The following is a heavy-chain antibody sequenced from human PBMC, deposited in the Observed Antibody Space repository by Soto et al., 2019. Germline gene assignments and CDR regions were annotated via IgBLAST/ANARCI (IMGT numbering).Heavy chain of an antibody. D-gene: IGHD3-3*01. V-gene: IGHV1-18*01. CDR3: ARGAHYDFWSGPFYYMDV. CDR1: GGTFSSYA. J-gene: IGHJ6*03. Sequence: GASVKVSCKASGGTFSSYAISWVRQAPGQGLEWMGGIIPIIGTTNYAQKLQGRVTMTTDTSTSTAYMELRSLRSDDTAVYYCARGAHYDFWSGPFYYMDVWGKGTTVTVSS. CDR2: IIPIIGTT.